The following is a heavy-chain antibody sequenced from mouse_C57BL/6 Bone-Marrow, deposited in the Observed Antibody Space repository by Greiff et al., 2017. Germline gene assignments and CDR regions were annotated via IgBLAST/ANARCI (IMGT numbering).Heavy chain of an antibody. CDR3: ARGYGSSPFAY. Sequence: VQLQQSGAELVKPGASVKLSCTASGFNITDYYMHWVKQRTEQGLEWIGRIDPEDGETKYAPKFQGKATITADTSSNTAYLQLSSLTSEDSAVYCGARGYGSSPFAYWGQGTLVTVSA. D-gene: IGHD1-1*01. J-gene: IGHJ3*01. CDR2: IDPEDGET. CDR1: GFNITDYY. V-gene: IGHV14-2*01.